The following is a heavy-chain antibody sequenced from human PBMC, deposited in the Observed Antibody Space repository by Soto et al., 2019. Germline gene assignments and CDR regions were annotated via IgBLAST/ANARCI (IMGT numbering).Heavy chain of an antibody. CDR1: GGSFSGYY. D-gene: IGHD6-6*01. Sequence: SETLSLTCAVYGGSFSGYYWSWIRQPPGKGLEWIGEINHSGSTNYNPSLKSRVTISVDTSKNHFSLKLSSVTVADTAVYYCAGVCYSSSRAALDIWGQGTMVTVSS. J-gene: IGHJ3*02. CDR3: AGVCYSSSRAALDI. V-gene: IGHV4-34*01. CDR2: INHSGST.